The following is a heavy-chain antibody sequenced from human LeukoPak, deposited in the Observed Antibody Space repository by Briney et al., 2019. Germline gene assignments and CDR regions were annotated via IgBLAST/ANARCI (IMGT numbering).Heavy chain of an antibody. J-gene: IGHJ5*02. CDR2: IYYSGST. Sequence: SETLSLTCTVSGYSISSGYYWGWIRQPPGKGLEWMGSIYYSGSTHYNPSLKSRVTISVDTSKNQFSLKLSSVTAADTAVYYCAREGSRFLLYNWFDPWGQGTLVTVSS. V-gene: IGHV4-38-2*02. D-gene: IGHD3-16*01. CDR3: AREGSRFLLYNWFDP. CDR1: GYSISSGYY.